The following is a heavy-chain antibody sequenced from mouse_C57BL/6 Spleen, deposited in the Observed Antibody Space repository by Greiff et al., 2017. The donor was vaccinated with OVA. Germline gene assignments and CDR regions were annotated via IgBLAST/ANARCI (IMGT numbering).Heavy chain of an antibody. D-gene: IGHD2-1*01. CDR2: IDPSDSYT. V-gene: IGHV1-50*01. CDR1: GYTFTSYW. Sequence: QVQLQQPGAELVKPGASVKLSCKASGYTFTSYWMQWVKQRPGQGLEWIGEIDPSDSYTNYNHKFKGKATLTVDTSSSTAYMQLSSLTSEDSAVYTCAEAGGKYCYTMGYWGQGTSVTVSS. J-gene: IGHJ4*01. CDR3: AEAGGKYCYTMGY.